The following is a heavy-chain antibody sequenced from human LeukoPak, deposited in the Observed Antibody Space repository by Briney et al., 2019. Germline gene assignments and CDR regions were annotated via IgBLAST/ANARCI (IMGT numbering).Heavy chain of an antibody. D-gene: IGHD4-17*01. CDR2: IYTSGST. CDR3: ARDGMTTVPH. CDR1: GGSFSGYY. V-gene: IGHV4-4*07. Sequence: SETRSLTCAVYGGSFSGYYWSWIRQPAGKGLEWIGRIYTSGSTNYNPSLKSRVTMSVDTSKNQFSLKLSSVTAADTAVYYCARDGMTTVPHWGQGTLVTVSS. J-gene: IGHJ4*02.